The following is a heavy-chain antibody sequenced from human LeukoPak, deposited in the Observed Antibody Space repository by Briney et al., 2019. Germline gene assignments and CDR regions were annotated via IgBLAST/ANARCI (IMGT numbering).Heavy chain of an antibody. D-gene: IGHD2-15*01. V-gene: IGHV1-69*05. J-gene: IGHJ6*03. CDR3: ARGVVVVAAPSYYYYMDV. CDR2: IIPIFGTA. CDR1: GGTFSSYA. Sequence: SVKVSCKASGGTFSSYAISWVRQAPGQGLEWMGRIIPIFGTANYAQKFQGRVTITTDESTSTAYMELSSLRSEDTAVYYCARGVVVVAAPSYYYYMDVWGKGTTVTVSS.